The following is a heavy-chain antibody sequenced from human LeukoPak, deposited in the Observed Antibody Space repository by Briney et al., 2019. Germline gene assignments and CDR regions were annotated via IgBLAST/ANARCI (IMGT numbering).Heavy chain of an antibody. D-gene: IGHD6-19*01. Sequence: SVKGSCKASGGTFSSYAISWVRQAPGQGLEWMGRIIPILGIANYAQKFQGRVTITADKSTSTAYMELSSLRSEDTAVYYCARDPSYSSGWPRGYWGRGTLVTVSS. J-gene: IGHJ4*02. CDR1: GGTFSSYA. CDR3: ARDPSYSSGWPRGY. V-gene: IGHV1-69*04. CDR2: IIPILGIA.